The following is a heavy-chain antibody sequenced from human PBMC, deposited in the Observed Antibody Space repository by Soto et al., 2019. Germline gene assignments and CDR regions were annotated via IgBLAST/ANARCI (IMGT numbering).Heavy chain of an antibody. CDR3: ARALYYYDSSGYPNWFDP. J-gene: IGHJ5*02. V-gene: IGHV4-59*01. Sequence: SETLSLTCTVSGGSISSYYLSWIRQPPGKGLEWIGYRYYSGSTNYNPRLKSRVTISVDTSKNPFSLKLSSVTAADTAVYYCARALYYYDSSGYPNWFDPWGQGTLVTVSS. CDR1: GGSISSYY. D-gene: IGHD3-22*01. CDR2: RYYSGST.